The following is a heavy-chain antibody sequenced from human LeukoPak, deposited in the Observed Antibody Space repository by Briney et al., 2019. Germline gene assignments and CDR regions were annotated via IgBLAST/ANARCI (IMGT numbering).Heavy chain of an antibody. D-gene: IGHD5-12*01. CDR1: GGSISSYY. Sequence: SETLSLTCTVSGGSISSYYWNWIRQPAGKGREWIGRIYASGSTNCNPSLKSRVTMSVDTSKNQFSLKLSSVTAADTAVYYCARLNSGWPLDYWGQGTLVTVSS. CDR2: IYASGST. CDR3: ARLNSGWPLDY. V-gene: IGHV4-4*07. J-gene: IGHJ4*02.